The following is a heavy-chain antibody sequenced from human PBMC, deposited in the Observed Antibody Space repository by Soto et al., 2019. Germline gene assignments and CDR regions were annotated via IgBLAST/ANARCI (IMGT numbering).Heavy chain of an antibody. V-gene: IGHV3-7*01. D-gene: IGHD7-27*01. CDR2: IKQDGSEK. CDR1: GFTFVSYW. J-gene: IGHJ6*02. Sequence: GGSLRLSCAASGFTFVSYWMSWVRQAPGKGLEWVANIKQDGSEKYYVDSVKGRFTISRDNAKNSLYLQMNSLRAEDTAVYYCAREVLGYYYYGMDVWGQGTTVTVS. CDR3: AREVLGYYYYGMDV.